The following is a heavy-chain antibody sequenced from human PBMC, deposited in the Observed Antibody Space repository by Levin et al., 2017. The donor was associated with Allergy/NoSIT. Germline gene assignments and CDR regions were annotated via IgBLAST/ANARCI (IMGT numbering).Heavy chain of an antibody. V-gene: IGHV3-23*01. J-gene: IGHJ4*02. D-gene: IGHD3-9*01. CDR2: ISGSGGST. Sequence: GESLKISCAASGFTFSSYAMSWVRQAPGKGLEWVSAISGSGGSTYYADSVKGRFTISRDNSKNTLYLQMNSLRAEDTAVYYCAKRDYDILTGRDYWGQGTLVTVSS. CDR3: AKRDYDILTGRDY. CDR1: GFTFSSYA.